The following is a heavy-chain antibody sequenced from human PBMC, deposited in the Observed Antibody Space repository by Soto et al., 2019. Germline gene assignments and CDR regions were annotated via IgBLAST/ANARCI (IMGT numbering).Heavy chain of an antibody. CDR1: GGSISGFY. Sequence: SETLSLTCTVSGGSISGFYWSWFRQPPGKGLEWIGYIYYSGSTNYNPSFKSRVTMSVDTSKNQVSLRLSSVTAADTAVYSCARGGWYLDYWGQGTLVTVSS. CDR2: IYYSGST. D-gene: IGHD6-19*01. V-gene: IGHV4-59*01. CDR3: ARGGWYLDY. J-gene: IGHJ4*02.